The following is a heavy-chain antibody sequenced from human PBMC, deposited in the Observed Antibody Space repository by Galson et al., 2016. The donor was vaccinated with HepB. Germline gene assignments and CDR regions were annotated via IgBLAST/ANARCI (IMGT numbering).Heavy chain of an antibody. CDR2: IYYSGST. J-gene: IGHJ2*01. CDR1: GVSISNDIFY. CDR3: ARVVGITMIIATGYIDL. Sequence: SETLSLTCSVSGVSISNDIFYWGWIRQPPGKGLEWIGNIYYSGSTYYNPSLKSRVTISVDTSKNQFSLKLTSVTAADAAVYYCARVVGITMIIATGYIDLWGRGT. D-gene: IGHD3-22*01. V-gene: IGHV4-39*07.